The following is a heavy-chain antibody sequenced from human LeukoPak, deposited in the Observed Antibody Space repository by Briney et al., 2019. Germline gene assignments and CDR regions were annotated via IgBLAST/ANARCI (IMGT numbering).Heavy chain of an antibody. CDR1: GFTFSSYG. CDR2: IRYDGSNK. CDR3: AKDRYYGSGSLDY. V-gene: IGHV3-30*02. J-gene: IGHJ4*02. Sequence: PGGSLRLSCAASGFTFSSYGMHWVRQAPGKGLEWVAFIRYDGSNKYYADSVKGRFTISRDNSKNTLYLQMNSLRAEDTTIYYCAKDRYYGSGSLDYWGQGTLVTVSS. D-gene: IGHD3-10*01.